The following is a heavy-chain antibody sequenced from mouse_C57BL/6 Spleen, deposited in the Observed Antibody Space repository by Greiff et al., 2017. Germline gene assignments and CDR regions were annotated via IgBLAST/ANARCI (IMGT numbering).Heavy chain of an antibody. CDR3: ARRYGSSYRYAMDY. Sequence: EVQLMESGGGLVQPGGSLKLSCAASGFTFSDYYMYWVRQTPEKRLEWVAYISNGGGSTYYPDTVKGRFTISRDNAKNTLYLQRSRLKSEDTAMYYCARRYGSSYRYAMDYWGQGASVTVSS. CDR1: GFTFSDYY. CDR2: ISNGGGST. V-gene: IGHV5-12*01. J-gene: IGHJ4*01. D-gene: IGHD1-1*01.